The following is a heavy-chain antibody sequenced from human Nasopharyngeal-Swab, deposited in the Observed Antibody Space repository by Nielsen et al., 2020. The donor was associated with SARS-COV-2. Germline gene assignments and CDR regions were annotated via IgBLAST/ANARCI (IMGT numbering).Heavy chain of an antibody. D-gene: IGHD3-3*01. CDR3: ARSRGNTIFGVVINEFGWFDP. V-gene: IGHV1-3*01. CDR2: INAGNGNT. J-gene: IGHJ5*02. Sequence: WVGQAPGQRLEWMGWINAGNGNTTYSQKFQGRVTITRDTSASTAYMELSSLRSEDTAVYYCARSRGNTIFGVVINEFGWFDPWGQGTLVTVSS.